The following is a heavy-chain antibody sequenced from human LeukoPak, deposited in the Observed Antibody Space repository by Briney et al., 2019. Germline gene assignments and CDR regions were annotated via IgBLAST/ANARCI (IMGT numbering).Heavy chain of an antibody. CDR2: IYTSGST. CDR3: ARHRHRVGAFRGYFDS. J-gene: IGHJ4*02. D-gene: IGHD1-26*01. Sequence: SETLSLTCAVSGGSIRSDYWSWIRQPPGKGLEWIEYIYTSGSTNYNPSLKSRVTISAETSKNQLSLKLSSVTAADTAVYYCARHRHRVGAFRGYFDSWGQGTLVTVSS. CDR1: GGSIRSDY. V-gene: IGHV4-4*09.